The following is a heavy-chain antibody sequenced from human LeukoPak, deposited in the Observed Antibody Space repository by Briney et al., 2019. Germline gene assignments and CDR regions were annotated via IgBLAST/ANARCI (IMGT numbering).Heavy chain of an antibody. CDR3: ARDEYYYDSSGPYYYGMDV. J-gene: IGHJ6*02. CDR2: IYYSGST. V-gene: IGHV4-59*01. Sequence: SETLSLTCTVSGGSISSDYWSWIRQPPGKGLEWIGYIYYSGSTNYNPSLKSRVTISVDTSKNQFSLKLSSVTAADTAVYYCARDEYYYDSSGPYYYGMDVWGQGTTVTVSS. CDR1: GGSISSDY. D-gene: IGHD3-22*01.